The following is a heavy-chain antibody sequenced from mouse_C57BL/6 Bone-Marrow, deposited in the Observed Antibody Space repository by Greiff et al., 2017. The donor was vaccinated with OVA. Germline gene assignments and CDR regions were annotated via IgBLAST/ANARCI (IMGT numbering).Heavy chain of an antibody. CDR1: GFTFSNYW. J-gene: IGHJ3*01. CDR3: TDDYGEAY. CDR2: IRLKSDNYAT. Sequence: EVKLQESGGGLVQPGGSMKLSCVASGFTFSNYWMNWVRQSPEKGLEWVAQIRLKSDNYATHYAESVKGRFTISRDDSKSSVYLQMNNLRAEDTGIYYCTDDYGEAYWGQGTLVTVSA. D-gene: IGHD2-4*01. V-gene: IGHV6-3*01.